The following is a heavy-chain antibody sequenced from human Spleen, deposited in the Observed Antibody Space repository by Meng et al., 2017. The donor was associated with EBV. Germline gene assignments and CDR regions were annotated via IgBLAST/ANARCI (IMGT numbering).Heavy chain of an antibody. D-gene: IGHD3-16*01. CDR3: AQRERWGLDP. CDR2: VYFSGST. V-gene: IGHV4-61*01. CDR1: GASISTGSYY. Sequence: QLQLQESGPGLVKPSETLSLTCTVSGASISTGSYYWTWIRQTPGKGLEWLGYVYFSGSTNYNPSLKSRVTMSIDTSKNQFSLNLRSATAADAAVHYCAQRERWGLDPWGQGTLVTVSS. J-gene: IGHJ5*02.